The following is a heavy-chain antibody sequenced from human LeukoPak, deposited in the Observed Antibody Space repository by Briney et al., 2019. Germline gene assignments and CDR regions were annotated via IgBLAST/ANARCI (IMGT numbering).Heavy chain of an antibody. CDR3: ARDSSGYYPPHYYYYYMDV. J-gene: IGHJ6*03. D-gene: IGHD3-22*01. V-gene: IGHV1-8*01. CDR2: MNPNSGNT. Sequence: ASVKVSCKASGYTFTSYDINWVRQATGQGLEWMGWMNPNSGNTGYAQKFQGRVTMTRNTSISTAYMELSSLRSEDTAVYYCARDSSGYYPPHYYYYYMDVWGKGTTVTVSS. CDR1: GYTFTSYD.